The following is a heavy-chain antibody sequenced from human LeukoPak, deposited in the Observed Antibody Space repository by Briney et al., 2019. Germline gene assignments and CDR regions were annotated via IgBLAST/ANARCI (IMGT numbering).Heavy chain of an antibody. CDR1: RFTFSSYA. D-gene: IGHD3-16*01. Sequence: GGSLRLSCAASRFTFSSYAMNWVRQAPGKGLEWVSGISGSGGSTYYADSVKGRFTISRDNSKNTLYLQMNSLRAEDTAVYYCAKGGLAYYFDYWGQGTLVTVSS. J-gene: IGHJ4*02. V-gene: IGHV3-23*01. CDR2: ISGSGGST. CDR3: AKGGLAYYFDY.